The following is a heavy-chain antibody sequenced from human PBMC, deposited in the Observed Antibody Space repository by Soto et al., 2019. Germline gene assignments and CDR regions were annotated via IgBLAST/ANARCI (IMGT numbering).Heavy chain of an antibody. D-gene: IGHD3-9*01. J-gene: IGHJ4*02. V-gene: IGHV3-23*01. CDR2: ISVSGGST. Sequence: EVQLLESGGGLVQPGSSLRLSCAASGFTFSNYAMSWVRQTPGVGLECVSSISVSGGSTFYADYVKGRFAISRDNTKTTLYLQISSLRADDTAVYYCAKGRRDDTLTGFYLTYFDYWGRGTLVTVPS. CDR3: AKGRRDDTLTGFYLTYFDY. CDR1: GFTFSNYA.